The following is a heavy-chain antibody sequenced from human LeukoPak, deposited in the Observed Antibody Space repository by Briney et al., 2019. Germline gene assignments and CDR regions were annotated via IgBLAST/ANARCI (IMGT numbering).Heavy chain of an antibody. Sequence: SETLSLTCAVYGGSFSGYYWSWIRQPPGKGLEWIGEINHSGSTNYNPSLKSRVTISVDTSKNQFSLKLSSVTAADTAVYYCVRQPDVLLFNWFDPWGQGTLVTVSS. CDR2: INHSGST. J-gene: IGHJ5*02. CDR1: GGSFSGYY. V-gene: IGHV4-34*01. CDR3: VRQPDVLLFNWFDP. D-gene: IGHD3-10*01.